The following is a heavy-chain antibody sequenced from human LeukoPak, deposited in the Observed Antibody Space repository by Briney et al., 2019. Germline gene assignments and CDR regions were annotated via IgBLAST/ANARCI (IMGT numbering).Heavy chain of an antibody. D-gene: IGHD1-7*01. CDR3: ARETTPDYSYYYMDV. V-gene: IGHV3-7*01. CDR1: GFTCSSYW. Sequence: GGSLRLSCAASGFTCSSYWMSWVRQAPGKGLEWVANIKQDGSEKYYVDTVKGRFTISRDNAKNSLYLQMNSLRAEDTAVYDCARETTPDYSYYYMDVWGKGTTVTVSS. CDR2: IKQDGSEK. J-gene: IGHJ6*03.